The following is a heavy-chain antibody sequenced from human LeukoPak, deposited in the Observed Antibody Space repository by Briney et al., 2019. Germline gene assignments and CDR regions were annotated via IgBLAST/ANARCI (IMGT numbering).Heavy chain of an antibody. D-gene: IGHD2-15*01. CDR2: IYYSGST. V-gene: IGHV4-59*01. Sequence: PSEILSLTCTVSGGSISSYYWSWIRQPPGKGLEWIGYIYYSGSTNYNPSLKSRVTISVDTSKNQFSLKLSSVTAADTAAYYCANFIGYCSGGSCYRGALGYWGQGTLVTVSS. CDR1: GGSISSYY. J-gene: IGHJ4*02. CDR3: ANFIGYCSGGSCYRGALGY.